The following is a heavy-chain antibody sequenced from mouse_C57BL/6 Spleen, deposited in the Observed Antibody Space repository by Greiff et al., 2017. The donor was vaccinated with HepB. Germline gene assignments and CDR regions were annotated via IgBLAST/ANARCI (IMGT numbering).Heavy chain of an antibody. CDR2: IHPNSGST. D-gene: IGHD1-1*01. CDR3: ALITTVVAPFYWYFDV. CDR1: GYTFTSYW. Sequence: VQLQQPGAELVKPGASVKLSCKASGYTFTSYWMHWVKQRPGQGLEWIGMIHPNSGSTNYNEKFKSKATLTVDKSSSTAYMQLSSLTSEDSAVYYCALITTVVAPFYWYFDVWGTGTTVTVSS. J-gene: IGHJ1*03. V-gene: IGHV1-64*01.